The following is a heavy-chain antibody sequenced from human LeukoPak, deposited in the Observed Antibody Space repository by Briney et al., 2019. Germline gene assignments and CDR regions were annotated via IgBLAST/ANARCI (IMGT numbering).Heavy chain of an antibody. CDR3: ARYRGYSLPDY. CDR2: INHSGST. V-gene: IGHV4-34*01. J-gene: IGHJ4*02. Sequence: PSETLSLTCAVYGGSFSGYYWSWLRQPPGKGLEWIGEINHSGSTNYNPSLKSRVTISVDTSKNQFSLKLSSVTAADTAVYYCARYRGYSLPDYWGQGTLVTVSS. D-gene: IGHD5-18*01. CDR1: GGSFSGYY.